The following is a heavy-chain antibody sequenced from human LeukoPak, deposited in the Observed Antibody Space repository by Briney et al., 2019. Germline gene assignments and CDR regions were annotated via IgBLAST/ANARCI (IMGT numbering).Heavy chain of an antibody. CDR1: GFILSSSE. V-gene: IGHV3-48*03. Sequence: GGSLRVSCVASGFILSSSEMNWVRQAPGKGLEWVSYISDGGKTKYSADSVKGRFTISRDNAKNSLYLQMNSLRAEDTAVYYCARDYSGWSLDPWGQGTLVTVSS. CDR2: ISDGGKTK. CDR3: ARDYSGWSLDP. D-gene: IGHD5-12*01. J-gene: IGHJ5*02.